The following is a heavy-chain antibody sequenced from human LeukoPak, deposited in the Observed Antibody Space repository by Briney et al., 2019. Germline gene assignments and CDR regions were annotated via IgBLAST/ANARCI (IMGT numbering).Heavy chain of an antibody. CDR2: IKYDGSEI. CDR1: GFTFTNYD. V-gene: IGHV3-7*01. Sequence: GGSLRLSCAASGFTFTNYDMTWVRQAPGKGLQWVANIKYDGSEIYYVDSVKGRFTISRDNAKKSLSLQMNSLRAEDTAVYYCAKYHYGSGTSLGYWGQGTLVTVSS. J-gene: IGHJ4*02. D-gene: IGHD3-10*01. CDR3: AKYHYGSGTSLGY.